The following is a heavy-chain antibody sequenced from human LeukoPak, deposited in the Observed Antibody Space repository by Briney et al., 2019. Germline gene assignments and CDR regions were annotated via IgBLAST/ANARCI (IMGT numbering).Heavy chain of an antibody. CDR1: RFTFSGYW. J-gene: IGHJ6*03. V-gene: IGHV3-23*01. CDR3: AKGPIFGHMDV. Sequence: GGSLRLSCAASRFTFSGYWMSWVRQAPGKGLEWVSAISGSGGSTYYADSVKGRFTISRDNSKNTLYLQMNSLRAEDTAVYYCAKGPIFGHMDVWGKGTTVTVSS. CDR2: ISGSGGST. D-gene: IGHD3-3*01.